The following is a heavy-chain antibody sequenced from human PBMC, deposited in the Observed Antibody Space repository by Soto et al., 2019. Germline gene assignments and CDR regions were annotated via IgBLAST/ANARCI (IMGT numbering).Heavy chain of an antibody. J-gene: IGHJ4*02. CDR2: IYKSATT. Sequence: SETLSLTCSVSGDSISNLDYFWAWIRQPPGQALEYIGYIYKSATTYYNPSFESRVAISVDTSKSQFSLNVTSVTAADTAVYFCARLVGVAISPWGQGTLVTVS. V-gene: IGHV4-30-4*01. CDR3: ARLVGVAISP. CDR1: GDSISNLDYF. D-gene: IGHD2-21*01.